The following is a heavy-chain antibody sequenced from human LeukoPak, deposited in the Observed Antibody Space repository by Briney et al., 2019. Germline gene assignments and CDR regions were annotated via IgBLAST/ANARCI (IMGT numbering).Heavy chain of an antibody. CDR3: ARAIDSSSWFDY. D-gene: IGHD6-13*01. J-gene: IGHJ4*02. V-gene: IGHV1-18*01. CDR2: ISAYNGNT. Sequence: ASVTVSCKASGYTFTSYGISWVRQAPGQGLEWMGWISAYNGNTNYAQKLEGRVTMTTDTSTSTAYMELRSLRSDDTAVYYCARAIDSSSWFDYWGQGTLVTVSS. CDR1: GYTFTSYG.